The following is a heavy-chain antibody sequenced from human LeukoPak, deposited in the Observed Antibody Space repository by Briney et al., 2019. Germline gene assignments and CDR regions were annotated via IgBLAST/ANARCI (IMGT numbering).Heavy chain of an antibody. V-gene: IGHV3-23*01. D-gene: IGHD3-3*01. Sequence: TGGSLRLSCAASGFAFSNFAMNWVRQAPGKGLEWVSAMSGNGYYTYYVESVKGRFTISRDNSKNTLYLHMNSLRADDTAVYYCAKMEGQRLYDYCMDVWGRGTTVTVSS. J-gene: IGHJ6*03. CDR3: AKMEGQRLYDYCMDV. CDR2: MSGNGYYT. CDR1: GFAFSNFA.